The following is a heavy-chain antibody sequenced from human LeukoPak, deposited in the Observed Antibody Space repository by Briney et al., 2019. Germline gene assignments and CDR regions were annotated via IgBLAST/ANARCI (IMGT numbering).Heavy chain of an antibody. D-gene: IGHD6-13*01. CDR1: GFTFDDYA. CDR2: ISWNSGSI. Sequence: GGSLRLSCAASGFTFDDYAMHWVRQAPGKGLEWVSGISWNSGSIGYADSVKGRFTISRDNAKNSLYLQMNSLRAEDTALYYCAKDQHYSSRWLFDYWGQGTLVTVSS. J-gene: IGHJ4*02. V-gene: IGHV3-9*01. CDR3: AKDQHYSSRWLFDY.